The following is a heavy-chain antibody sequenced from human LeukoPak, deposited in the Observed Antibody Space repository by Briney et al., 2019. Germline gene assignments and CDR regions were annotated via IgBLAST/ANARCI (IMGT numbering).Heavy chain of an antibody. Sequence: PGGSLRLSCAASGFSFGSYPMGWVRQAPGKGLEWVSGISAGGDDTYHADPLKGRFTISRDNSKNTVYLQMNSLRAEDTAEYYCAKSFLTTATGTGRAFDIWGQGTMVTVSS. CDR3: AKSFLTTATGTGRAFDI. CDR1: GFSFGSYP. CDR2: ISAGGDDT. D-gene: IGHD1-1*01. V-gene: IGHV3-23*01. J-gene: IGHJ3*02.